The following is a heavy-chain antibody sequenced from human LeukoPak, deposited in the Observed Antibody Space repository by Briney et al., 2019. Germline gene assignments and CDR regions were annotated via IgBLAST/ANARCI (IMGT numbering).Heavy chain of an antibody. V-gene: IGHV3-7*01. CDR1: GFTFSSYW. CDR3: ARVSGRANFYGMDV. Sequence: GGSLRLSCAASGFTFSSYWMSWVRQAPGKGLEWVANIKQDGSEKYYVDSVKGRFTISRDNAKNSLYLQMNSLRAEDTAVYYCARVSGRANFYGMDVWGQGTTVTVSS. D-gene: IGHD3-10*01. CDR2: IKQDGSEK. J-gene: IGHJ6*02.